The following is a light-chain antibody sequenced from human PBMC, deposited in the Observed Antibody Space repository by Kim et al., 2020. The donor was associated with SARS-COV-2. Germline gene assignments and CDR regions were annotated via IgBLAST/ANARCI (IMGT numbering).Light chain of an antibody. CDR3: SSYISSNTWV. V-gene: IGLV2-14*03. J-gene: IGLJ3*02. CDR1: GAYHY. CDR2: NVN. Sequence: VSASPGQSIPISSVGAYHYVSWYQQHPGKAPKLMVYNVNNRPSGVSTRFSGSRSGNTASLTISGLQADDEADYYCSSYISSNTWVFGGGTQLTVL.